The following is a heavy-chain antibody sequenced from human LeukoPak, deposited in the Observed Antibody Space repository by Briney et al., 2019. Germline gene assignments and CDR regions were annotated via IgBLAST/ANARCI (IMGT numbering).Heavy chain of an antibody. CDR3: ARELAAAGLDY. CDR2: ISYDGSNK. CDR1: GFTFSSYE. D-gene: IGHD6-13*01. J-gene: IGHJ4*02. V-gene: IGHV3-30*04. Sequence: PGGSLRLSCAASGFTFSSYEMNWVRQAPGKGLEWVAVISYDGSNKYYADSVKGRFTISRDNSKNTLYLQMNSLRAEDTAVYYCARELAAAGLDYWGQGTLVTVSS.